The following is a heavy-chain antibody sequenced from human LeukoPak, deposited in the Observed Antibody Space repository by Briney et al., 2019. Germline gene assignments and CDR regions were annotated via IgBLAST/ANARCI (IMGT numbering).Heavy chain of an antibody. J-gene: IGHJ4*02. Sequence: PGGSLRLSCAASGFTFDDYATHWVRQAPGKGLEWVSGISWNSGSIGYADSVKGRFTISRDNAKNSLYLQMNSLRAEDTALYYCAKTYGSGSYARVYYFDYWGQGTLVTVSS. V-gene: IGHV3-9*01. CDR3: AKTYGSGSYARVYYFDY. CDR1: GFTFDDYA. D-gene: IGHD3-10*01. CDR2: ISWNSGSI.